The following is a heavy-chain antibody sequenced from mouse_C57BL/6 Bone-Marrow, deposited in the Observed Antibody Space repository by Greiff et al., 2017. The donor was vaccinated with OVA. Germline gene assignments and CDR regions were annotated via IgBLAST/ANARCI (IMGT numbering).Heavy chain of an antibody. CDR1: GYTFTSYG. D-gene: IGHD2-2*01. CDR3: ARWGYDDYFDY. Sequence: VKVVESGAELARPGASVKLSCKASGYTFTSYGISWVKQRTGQGLEWIGEIYPRSGNTYYNEKFKGKATLTADKASSTAYMELRSLTSEDSAVYFGARWGYDDYFDYWGQGTTLTVSS. V-gene: IGHV1-81*01. J-gene: IGHJ2*01. CDR2: IYPRSGNT.